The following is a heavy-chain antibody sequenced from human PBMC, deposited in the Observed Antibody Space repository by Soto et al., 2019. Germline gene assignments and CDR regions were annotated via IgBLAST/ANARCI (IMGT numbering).Heavy chain of an antibody. CDR1: GGSITSSSYY. CDR3: ARDSGMATIDY. D-gene: IGHD5-12*01. Sequence: PSETLSLTCTVSGGSITSSSYYWGWIRQPPGKGLEWIGNIYYSGSTYYNPSLKSRVTISVDTSKNQFSLKLSSVTAADTAVYYCARDSGMATIDYWGQGTLVTVSS. J-gene: IGHJ4*02. CDR2: IYYSGST. V-gene: IGHV4-39*02.